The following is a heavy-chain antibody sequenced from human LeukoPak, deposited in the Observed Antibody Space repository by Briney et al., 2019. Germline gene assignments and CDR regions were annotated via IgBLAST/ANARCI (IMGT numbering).Heavy chain of an antibody. CDR3: AKSAHEAAVAATAFDY. J-gene: IGHJ4*02. D-gene: IGHD6-19*01. CDR2: ISGSGGTT. Sequence: GGSLRLSCAASAFTFSSCAMSWVRQAPGKGLEWVSGISGSGGTTDYADSVKGRFTISRDNSKNTLYLQMHSLRAEDTAVYYCAKSAHEAAVAATAFDYWGQGTLVTVSS. V-gene: IGHV3-23*01. CDR1: AFTFSSCA.